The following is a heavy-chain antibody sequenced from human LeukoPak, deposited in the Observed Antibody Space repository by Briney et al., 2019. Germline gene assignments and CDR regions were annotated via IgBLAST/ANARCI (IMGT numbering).Heavy chain of an antibody. V-gene: IGHV3-21*01. D-gene: IGHD3-3*01. Sequence: PGGSLRLSCVVSEFTFSSYSMNWVRQAPGKGLEWVSSISSSSSYIYYADSVKGRFTISRDNAKNSLFLQMNSLRAEDTAVYYCARVEWMGRMDYWGQGTLVTVSS. CDR1: EFTFSSYS. J-gene: IGHJ4*02. CDR2: ISSSSSYI. CDR3: ARVEWMGRMDY.